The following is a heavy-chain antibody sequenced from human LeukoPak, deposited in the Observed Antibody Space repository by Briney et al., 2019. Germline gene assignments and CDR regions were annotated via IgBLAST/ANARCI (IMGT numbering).Heavy chain of an antibody. D-gene: IGHD5-12*01. CDR1: GDSISSGDYY. CDR3: ARGVNSGYDY. V-gene: IGHV4-61*02. CDR2: ISSSGST. Sequence: SETLSLTCTVSGDSISSGDYYWSWIRQPAGKGLEWIGRISSSGSTNYNPSLKSRVTISVDTSKNQFSLKLTSVTAADTAVYYCARGVNSGYDYCGQGTLVTVSS. J-gene: IGHJ4*02.